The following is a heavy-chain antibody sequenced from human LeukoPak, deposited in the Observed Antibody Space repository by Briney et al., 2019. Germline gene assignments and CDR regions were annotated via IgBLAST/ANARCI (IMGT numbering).Heavy chain of an antibody. J-gene: IGHJ6*02. CDR1: GGSISSSNW. V-gene: IGHV4-4*02. D-gene: IGHD4-17*01. CDR2: IYHSGST. CDR3: AREGTVTSGHYGMDV. Sequence: SGTLSLTCAVSGGSISSSNWWSWVRQPPGKGPEWIGEIYHSGSTNYNPSLKSRVIISVDTSKNQFSLKLRSVTAADTAVYYCAREGTVTSGHYGMDVWGQGTTVTVSS.